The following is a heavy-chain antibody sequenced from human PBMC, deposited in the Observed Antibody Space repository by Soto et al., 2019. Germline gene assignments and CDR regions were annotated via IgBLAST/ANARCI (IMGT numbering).Heavy chain of an antibody. CDR3: ARDRAYYDILTGHGDY. D-gene: IGHD3-9*01. CDR1: GYTFTSYG. J-gene: IGHJ4*02. Sequence: ASVKVSCKASGYTFTSYGISWVRQAPGQGLEWMGWISAYNGNTNYAQKLQGRVTMTTDTSTSTAYMELRSLRSDDTAVYYCARDRAYYDILTGHGDYWGQGTLVTVSS. V-gene: IGHV1-18*01. CDR2: ISAYNGNT.